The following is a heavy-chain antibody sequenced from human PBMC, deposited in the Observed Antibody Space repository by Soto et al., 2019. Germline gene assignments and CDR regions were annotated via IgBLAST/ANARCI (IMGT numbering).Heavy chain of an antibody. D-gene: IGHD3-10*01. V-gene: IGHV1-46*01. CDR3: ARAGEKYGSGTFSPPLRYYFNS. J-gene: IGHJ4*02. Sequence: QVQLVQSGAEVKKPGASVTASCKASGYTFTTHYMHWVRQAPGQGLEWMGIINPSGGRTTSALKFQGRVSLTRDTSTNTVYMELSSLRSEDTAVYYCARAGEKYGSGTFSPPLRYYFNSWGQGNGVSVSS. CDR1: GYTFTTHY. CDR2: INPSGGRT.